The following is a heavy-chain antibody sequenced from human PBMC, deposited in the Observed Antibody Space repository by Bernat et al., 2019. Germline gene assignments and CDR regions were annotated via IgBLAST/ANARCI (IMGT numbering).Heavy chain of an antibody. V-gene: IGHV3-66*01. CDR2: IYSSGST. Sequence: EVQLVESGGGLVQPGGSLRLSCAVSGFTVSSNYMSWVRQAPGKGPEWVSVIYSSGSTYYADSVKGRFTISRDNSRNTLDLQMNSLRAEDTAVYYCARWLYQGDYWGQGTLVTVSS. D-gene: IGHD5-12*01. CDR1: GFTVSSNY. J-gene: IGHJ4*02. CDR3: ARWLYQGDY.